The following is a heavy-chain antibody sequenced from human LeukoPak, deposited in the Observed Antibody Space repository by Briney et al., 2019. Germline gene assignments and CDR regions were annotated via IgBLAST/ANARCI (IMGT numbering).Heavy chain of an antibody. V-gene: IGHV3-7*01. CDR3: ARQRGSGCLDY. J-gene: IGHJ4*02. D-gene: IGHD6-19*01. CDR2: IKQDVSET. CDR1: RFTLRNYW. Sequence: GGSLRLSCAASRFTLRNYWMSWVRQAPGKGREWVANIKQDVSETYYVDSVKGRFTISRDNAKNSLSLQMNSLRAEDTAVYYCARQRGSGCLDYWGQGTLVTVSS.